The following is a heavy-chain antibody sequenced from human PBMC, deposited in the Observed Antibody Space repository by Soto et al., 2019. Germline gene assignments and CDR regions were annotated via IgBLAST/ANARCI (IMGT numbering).Heavy chain of an antibody. V-gene: IGHV3-30*03. CDR1: GFTFSYG. CDR3: ATLLRGYWSGNTCDDY. D-gene: IGHD2-15*01. Sequence: VQLLESGGGLIQPGGSLRLSCAASGFTFSYGIHWLRQAPGKGLAWVAYISYDSSNKFYGDSLKGRFTISRDNSKNTQSLQMNSLRAEDTAVYYSATLLRGYWSGNTCDDYWAQGTLVAFSS. CDR2: ISYDSSNK. J-gene: IGHJ4*02.